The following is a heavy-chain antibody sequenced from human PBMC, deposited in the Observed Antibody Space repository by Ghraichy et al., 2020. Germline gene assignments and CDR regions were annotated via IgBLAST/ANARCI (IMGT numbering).Heavy chain of an antibody. Sequence: GESLNISCKGSGYSFTSYWIGWVRQMPGKGLEWMGIIYPGDSDTRYSPSFQGQVTISADKSISTAYLQWSSLKASDTAMYYCARTYSSSWFAFDIWGQGTMVTVSS. CDR2: IYPGDSDT. J-gene: IGHJ3*02. CDR1: GYSFTSYW. CDR3: ARTYSSSWFAFDI. V-gene: IGHV5-51*01. D-gene: IGHD6-13*01.